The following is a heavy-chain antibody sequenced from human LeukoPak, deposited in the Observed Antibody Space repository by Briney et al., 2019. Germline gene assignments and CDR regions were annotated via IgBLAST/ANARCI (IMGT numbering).Heavy chain of an antibody. Sequence: PSETLSLTCTVSGDSVSSGTYYWSWIRQPPGKGLEWIGYIYYSGSTNYNPSLKSRVTLSVDTSKNQFSLKLSSVTAADTAVYYCARGTDKGYCSSTNYLNWFDPWGQGTLVTVSS. J-gene: IGHJ5*02. CDR1: GDSVSSGTYY. CDR2: IYYSGST. CDR3: ARGTDKGYCSSTNYLNWFDP. D-gene: IGHD2-2*01. V-gene: IGHV4-61*01.